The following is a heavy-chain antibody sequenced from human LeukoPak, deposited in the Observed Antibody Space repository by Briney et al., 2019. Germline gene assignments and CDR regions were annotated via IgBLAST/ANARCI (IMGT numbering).Heavy chain of an antibody. D-gene: IGHD1-1*01. CDR3: AKDRGTPNEYYFDY. J-gene: IGHJ4*02. Sequence: GGSLRLSCAASGFTFSSYGMHWVRQAPGKGLEWVAVISYDGSNKYYADSVKGRFTISRDNSKNTLYLQMNSLRAEDTAVYYRAKDRGTPNEYYFDYWGQGTLVTVSS. CDR1: GFTFSSYG. V-gene: IGHV3-30*18. CDR2: ISYDGSNK.